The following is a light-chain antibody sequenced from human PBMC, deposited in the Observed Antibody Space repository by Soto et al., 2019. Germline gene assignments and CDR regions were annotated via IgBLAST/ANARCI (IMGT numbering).Light chain of an antibody. CDR3: QQRSNWPPWT. J-gene: IGKJ1*01. Sequence: EIVFTQAPATLSLSPGERAALCCRASQSVSSYLAWYQQKPGQAPRLLIYDASNRATGIPARFSGSGSGTDFTLTISSLEPEDFAVYYCQQRSNWPPWTFGQGTKVDIK. CDR2: DAS. CDR1: QSVSSY. V-gene: IGKV3-11*01.